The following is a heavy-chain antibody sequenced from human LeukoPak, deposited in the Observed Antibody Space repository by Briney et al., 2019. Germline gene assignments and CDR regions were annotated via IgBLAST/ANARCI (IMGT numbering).Heavy chain of an antibody. Sequence: GGSLRLPCAASGFTFSTYAMSWVRQAPGKGLEWVSAISGSGGSTYYADSVKGRFTISRDNSKNTLYLQMNSLRAEDTAVYYCAKRYSSSRNFDYWGQGTLVTVSS. CDR3: AKRYSSSRNFDY. D-gene: IGHD6-6*01. CDR2: ISGSGGST. J-gene: IGHJ4*02. CDR1: GFTFSTYA. V-gene: IGHV3-23*01.